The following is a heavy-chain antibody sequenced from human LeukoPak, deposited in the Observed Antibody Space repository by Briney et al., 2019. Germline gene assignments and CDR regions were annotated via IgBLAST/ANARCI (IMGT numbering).Heavy chain of an antibody. D-gene: IGHD2-15*01. J-gene: IGHJ3*02. CDR3: ARGAYCSDDSCPGAFDI. V-gene: IGHV3-33*08. Sequence: PGRSLRLSCAAPGFTFSSYGMHWVRQAPGKGLEWVTVIWYDGSNKYYADSVKGRFTISRDNSKNTLYLQMNSLRAEDTAVYYCARGAYCSDDSCPGAFDIWGQGTMVTVSS. CDR1: GFTFSSYG. CDR2: IWYDGSNK.